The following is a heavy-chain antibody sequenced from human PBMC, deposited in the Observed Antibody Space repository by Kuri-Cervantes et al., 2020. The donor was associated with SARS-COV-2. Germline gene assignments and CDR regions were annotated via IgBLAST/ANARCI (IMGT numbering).Heavy chain of an antibody. Sequence: SETLSLTCTVSGGSISSYYWSWIRQPPGKGLEWIGEINHSGSTNYNPSLKSRVTISVDTSKNQFSLKLSSVTAADTAVYYCARFSSGYYGSGSYYATYYYGMDVWGQGTTVTVSS. CDR3: ARFSSGYYGSGSYYATYYYGMDV. J-gene: IGHJ6*02. CDR2: INHSGST. V-gene: IGHV4-34*01. CDR1: GGSISSYY. D-gene: IGHD3-10*01.